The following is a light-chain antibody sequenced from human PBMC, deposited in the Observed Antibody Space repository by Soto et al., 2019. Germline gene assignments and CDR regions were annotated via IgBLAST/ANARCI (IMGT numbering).Light chain of an antibody. J-gene: IGKJ4*01. CDR2: GAS. V-gene: IGKV3-20*01. Sequence: EIVLTQSPGTLSLSPGERATLSCRASQSVSSNYLAWYQQKPGQAPRLLIYGASYRATGIPDRFSGSGSGTDFTLTISRLEAEDFAVYCCQQYGSSPVTFGGGTKVEIK. CDR1: QSVSSNY. CDR3: QQYGSSPVT.